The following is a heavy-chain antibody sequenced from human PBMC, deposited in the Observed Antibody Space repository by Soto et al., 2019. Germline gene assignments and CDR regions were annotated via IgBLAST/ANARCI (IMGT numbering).Heavy chain of an antibody. CDR3: ARWGIGYCSSTSCYADYYYHYYMAV. J-gene: IGHJ6*03. CDR2: IYYSGST. V-gene: IGHV4-39*01. CDR1: GGSISSCSYY. D-gene: IGHD2-2*01. Sequence: SETLSLSCTVSGGSISSCSYYWGWIRQPPGKGLEWIGSIYYSGSTYYNPSLKSRVTISVDTSKNQFSLKLSSVTAADTAVYYCARWGIGYCSSTSCYADYYYHYYMAVWGKGTTVTVSS.